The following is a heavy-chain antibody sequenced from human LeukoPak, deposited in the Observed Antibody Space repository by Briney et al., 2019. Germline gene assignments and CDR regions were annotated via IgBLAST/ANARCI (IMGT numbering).Heavy chain of an antibody. CDR1: GGSFSGYY. V-gene: IGHV4-34*01. CDR2: INHSGST. CDR3: ARVFGGYFDY. Sequence: SETLSLTCAAYGGSFSGYYWSWIRQPPGKGLEWIGEINHSGSTNYNPSLKSRVTISVDTSKNQFSLKLSSVTAADTAVYYCARVFGGYFDYWGQGTLVTVSS. D-gene: IGHD3-10*01. J-gene: IGHJ4*02.